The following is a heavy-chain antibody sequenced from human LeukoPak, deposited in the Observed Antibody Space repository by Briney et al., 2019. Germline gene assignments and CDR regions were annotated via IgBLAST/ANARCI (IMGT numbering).Heavy chain of an antibody. Sequence: GGSLLLSCAASGFTFSSYAMSWVRPAPGKGLEWASVISGSGGSTYYADSVKGRFTISRDNSKNTLSLQMHSLRAEDTAVYYCAKDRGHYYTYDYWGQGTLVTVSS. V-gene: IGHV3-23*01. D-gene: IGHD3-22*01. CDR2: ISGSGGST. CDR3: AKDRGHYYTYDY. J-gene: IGHJ4*02. CDR1: GFTFSSYA.